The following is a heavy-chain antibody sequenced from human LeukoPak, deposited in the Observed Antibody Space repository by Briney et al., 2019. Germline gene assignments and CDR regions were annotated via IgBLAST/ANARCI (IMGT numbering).Heavy chain of an antibody. V-gene: IGHV3-21*04. CDR3: AKSLGVGGYTRYKGFDQ. CDR2: ITGSSGYI. CDR1: GFTFSSYS. J-gene: IGHJ4*02. D-gene: IGHD3-16*02. Sequence: GGSLRLSCAASGFTFSSYSMCWVRQAPGKGLEWVSSITGSSGYIHYADSVKGRFTISRDNSKNTLHLQMNSLRAEDTAVYYCAKSLGVGGYTRYKGFDQWGQGTLVTVSS.